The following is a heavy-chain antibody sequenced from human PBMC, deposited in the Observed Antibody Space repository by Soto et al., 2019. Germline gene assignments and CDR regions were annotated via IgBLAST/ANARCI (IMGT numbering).Heavy chain of an antibody. Sequence: GGSLRLSCAASGFTFSSYAMHWVRQAPGKGLEWVAVISYDGSNKYYADSVKARFTISRDNSKNTLYLQMNSLRAEDTAVYYCARVGGYDFWSGYYNGAYYYYGMDVWGQGTTVTVSS. J-gene: IGHJ6*02. CDR3: ARVGGYDFWSGYYNGAYYYYGMDV. CDR2: ISYDGSNK. V-gene: IGHV3-30-3*01. D-gene: IGHD3-3*01. CDR1: GFTFSSYA.